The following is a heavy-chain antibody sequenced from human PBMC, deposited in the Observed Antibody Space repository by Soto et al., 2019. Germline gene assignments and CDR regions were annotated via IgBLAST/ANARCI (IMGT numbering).Heavy chain of an antibody. D-gene: IGHD5-18*01. Sequence: PSETLSLTCTVSGGSFSSGSYYWGWIRQPPGKGLEWIGSIFYSGSTYYNPSLKSRVTISVDTSKNQFSLKLSSVTAADTAVYYCACIFSGGYNYGFHYYGMDVWAQGTTVTVSS. CDR1: GGSFSSGSYY. CDR2: IFYSGST. V-gene: IGHV4-39*01. J-gene: IGHJ6*02. CDR3: ACIFSGGYNYGFHYYGMDV.